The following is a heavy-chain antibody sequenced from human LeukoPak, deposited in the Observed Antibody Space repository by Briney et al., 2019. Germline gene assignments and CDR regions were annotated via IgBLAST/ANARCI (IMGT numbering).Heavy chain of an antibody. V-gene: IGHV3-7*01. D-gene: IGHD6-19*01. CDR2: IQRDGSEK. CDR1: GFTFSNYW. J-gene: IGHJ4*02. Sequence: VGSLRLSCAASGFTFSNYWMNWVRQAPGKGLEWVASIQRDGSEKYYVESAKGRFTISRDNAKNSLYLQMNSLRAEDTAVYYCARQGYSSGKWGQGTLVTVSS. CDR3: ARQGYSSGK.